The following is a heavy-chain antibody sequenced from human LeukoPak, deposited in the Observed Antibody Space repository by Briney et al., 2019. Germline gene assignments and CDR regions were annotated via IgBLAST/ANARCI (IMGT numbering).Heavy chain of an antibody. CDR3: ARGYYDFWSGYHPFDY. CDR1: GNYW. V-gene: IGHV3-74*01. Sequence: GGSLRLSCAASGNYWMHWVRQAPGKGLVWVSHINSDGSWTSYADSVKGRFTISKDNAKNTVYLQMNSLRDEDTAVYYCARGYYDFWSGYHPFDYWGQGTLVTVSS. J-gene: IGHJ4*02. CDR2: INSDGSWT. D-gene: IGHD3-3*01.